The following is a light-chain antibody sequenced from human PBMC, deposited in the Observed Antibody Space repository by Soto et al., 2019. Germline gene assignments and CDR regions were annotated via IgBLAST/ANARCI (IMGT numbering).Light chain of an antibody. CDR1: SSNIGAGYD. J-gene: IGLJ3*02. CDR3: QSYDSSLSGSV. Sequence: QPVLTQPPSVSGAPGQRVTISCTGSSSNIGAGYDVHWYQQLPGTAPKLLIYANSIRPSGVPDRFSGSKSGTSASLAITGLQAEDEADYYCQSYDSSLSGSVFGGGTKVTVL. V-gene: IGLV1-40*01. CDR2: ANS.